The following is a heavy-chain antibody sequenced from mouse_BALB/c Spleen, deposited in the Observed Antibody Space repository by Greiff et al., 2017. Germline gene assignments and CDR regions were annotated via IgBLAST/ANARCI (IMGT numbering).Heavy chain of an antibody. CDR2: INPSTGYT. CDR1: GYTFTSYW. D-gene: IGHD2-4*01. V-gene: IGHV1-7*01. Sequence: QVQLKESGAELAKPGASVKMSCKASGYTFTSYWMHWVKQRPGQGLEWIGYINPSTGYTEYNQKFKDKATLTADKSSSTAYMQLSSLTSEDSAGYYCARSYYDYDDGAGAAFDYWGQGTTLTVSS. J-gene: IGHJ2*01. CDR3: ARSYYDYDDGAGAAFDY.